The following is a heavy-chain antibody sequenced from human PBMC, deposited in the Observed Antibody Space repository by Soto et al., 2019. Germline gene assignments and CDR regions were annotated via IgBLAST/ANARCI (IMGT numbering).Heavy chain of an antibody. D-gene: IGHD2-2*01. CDR1: GFTFSSYA. CDR3: AKDRARGYCTSSGCYGDYYYYMDV. Sequence: EVQLLESGGGLVQPGGSLRLSCAASGFTFSSYAMSWVRQAPGKGLEWVSAISYSGGSTYYGDSVKGRFTISRDDSKNTLYLQMNSLRAEDTAVYYCAKDRARGYCTSSGCYGDYYYYMDVWGKGTTVTVSS. CDR2: ISYSGGST. V-gene: IGHV3-23*01. J-gene: IGHJ6*03.